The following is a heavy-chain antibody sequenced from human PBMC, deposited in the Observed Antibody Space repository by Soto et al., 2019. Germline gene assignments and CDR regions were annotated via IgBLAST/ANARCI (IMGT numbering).Heavy chain of an antibody. D-gene: IGHD2-2*01. V-gene: IGHV1-18*01. CDR2: ISAYNGNT. CDR1: GYTFTSYG. Sequence: GASVKVCCKASGYTFTSYGISWVRQAPGQGLEWMGWISAYNGNTNYAQKLQGRVTMTTDTSTSTAYMELRNLRSDDTAVYYCAMLGGYCISTSCQNWFDPWGQGTLVTVSS. J-gene: IGHJ5*02. CDR3: AMLGGYCISTSCQNWFDP.